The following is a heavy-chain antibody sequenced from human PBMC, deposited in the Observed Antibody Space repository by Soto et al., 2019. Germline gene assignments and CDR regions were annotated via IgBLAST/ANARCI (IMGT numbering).Heavy chain of an antibody. Sequence: SETLSLTCAVYGGSFNNYYWSWIRQPPGKGLEWIGEVNHSGSPNYNPSLKSRVTISLDTSKIHFSLKLSSVTAADTAVYYCARARSTPVTTDWGQGTLVTVSS. CDR3: ARARSTPVTTD. CDR1: GGSFNNYY. D-gene: IGHD4-17*01. J-gene: IGHJ4*02. CDR2: VNHSGSP. V-gene: IGHV4-34*01.